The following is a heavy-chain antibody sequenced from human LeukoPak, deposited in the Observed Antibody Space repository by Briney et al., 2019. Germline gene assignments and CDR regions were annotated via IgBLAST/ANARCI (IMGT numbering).Heavy chain of an antibody. CDR3: AKISGSYDGF. J-gene: IGHJ4*02. V-gene: IGHV3-64*01. D-gene: IGHD1-26*01. CDR1: GFTFSSYA. Sequence: GGSLRLSCAASGFTFSSYAMHWVRQAPGKGLEYVSAISSNGGSTYYANSVKGRFTISRDNSKNTLYLQMGSLRAEDTAVYYCAKISGSYDGFWGQGTLVTVSS. CDR2: ISSNGGST.